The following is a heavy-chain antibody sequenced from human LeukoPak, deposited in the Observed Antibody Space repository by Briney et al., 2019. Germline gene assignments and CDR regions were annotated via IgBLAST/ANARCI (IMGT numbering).Heavy chain of an antibody. CDR3: ARAPGSGWYFDY. CDR1: GFTVSSNY. CDR2: IYNIGTT. Sequence: PGGSLRLSCAASGFTVSSNYMSWVRQAPGKGLEWVSIIYNIGTTYYTDSVKGRFTISRDNSKNTLYLQMNSLRAEDTAVYYCARAPGSGWYFDYWGQGTLVTVSS. J-gene: IGHJ4*02. D-gene: IGHD6-19*01. V-gene: IGHV3-53*01.